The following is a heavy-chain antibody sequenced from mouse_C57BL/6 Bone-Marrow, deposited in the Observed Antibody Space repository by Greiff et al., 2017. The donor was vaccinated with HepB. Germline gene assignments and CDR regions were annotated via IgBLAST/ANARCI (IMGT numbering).Heavy chain of an antibody. V-gene: IGHV1-55*01. CDR1: GYTFTSYW. Sequence: QVQLQQPGAELVKPGASVKMSCKASGYTFTSYWITWVKQRPGQGLEWIGDIYPGSGSTNYNEKFKSKATLTVDTSSSTAYMQLSILTSEDSAVYYCARVTTNYAMDYWGQGTSVTVSS. D-gene: IGHD2-13*01. CDR2: IYPGSGST. J-gene: IGHJ4*01. CDR3: ARVTTNYAMDY.